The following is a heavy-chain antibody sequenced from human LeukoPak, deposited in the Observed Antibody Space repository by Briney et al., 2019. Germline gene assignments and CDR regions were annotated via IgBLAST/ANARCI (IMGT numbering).Heavy chain of an antibody. J-gene: IGHJ4*02. CDR3: ARDRPEYYAPFLVDY. CDR2: ISAYNGNT. Sequence: GASVKVSCKASGYTFTSYGISWVRQAPGQGLEWMGWISAYNGNTNYAQKLQGRVTMTTDTSTSTAYMELRSLRSDDTAVYYCARDRPEYYAPFLVDYWGQGTLVTVSS. V-gene: IGHV1-18*01. D-gene: IGHD1-14*01. CDR1: GYTFTSYG.